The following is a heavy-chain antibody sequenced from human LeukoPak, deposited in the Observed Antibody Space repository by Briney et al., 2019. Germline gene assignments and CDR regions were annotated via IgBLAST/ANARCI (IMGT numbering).Heavy chain of an antibody. Sequence: GGSLRLSCAASGFIFSSHWMTWVRQAPEKGLEWVAIIKQDGSEKYYVDSVKGRFTISRDNAKNSLYLQMNSLRAEDTAVYYCAKAPARLAVAGRNWYFDLWGRGTLVTVSS. J-gene: IGHJ2*01. V-gene: IGHV3-7*03. CDR3: AKAPARLAVAGRNWYFDL. D-gene: IGHD6-19*01. CDR1: GFIFSSHW. CDR2: IKQDGSEK.